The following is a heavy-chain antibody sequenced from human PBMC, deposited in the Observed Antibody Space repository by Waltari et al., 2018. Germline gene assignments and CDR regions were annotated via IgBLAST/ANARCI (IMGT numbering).Heavy chain of an antibody. Sequence: EVQLVESGGGLVQPGGSLRLSCAASGFTFSSYAMRWVRQAPGKGLEWVSAISGSGGSTYYADSVKGRFTISRDNSKNTLYLQMNSLRAEDTAVYYCAKGGEYGSGSYYNEEFDYWGQGTLVTVSS. CDR2: ISGSGGST. J-gene: IGHJ4*02. CDR1: GFTFSSYA. CDR3: AKGGEYGSGSYYNEEFDY. V-gene: IGHV3-23*04. D-gene: IGHD3-10*01.